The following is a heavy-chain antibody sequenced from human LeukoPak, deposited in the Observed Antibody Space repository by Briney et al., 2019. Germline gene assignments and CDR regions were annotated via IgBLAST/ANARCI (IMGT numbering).Heavy chain of an antibody. D-gene: IGHD6-13*01. CDR1: GFTFSTFL. J-gene: IGHJ4*02. V-gene: IGHV3-7*01. Sequence: GGSLRLSCAASGFTFSTFLMSWVRQAPGKGLEWVANIKRDGSEKYYVDSVEGRFTISRDNAKNSLYLQMNSLRAEDTAVYYCARDTSIAAGLLNYWGQGTLVTVSS. CDR3: ARDTSIAAGLLNY. CDR2: IKRDGSEK.